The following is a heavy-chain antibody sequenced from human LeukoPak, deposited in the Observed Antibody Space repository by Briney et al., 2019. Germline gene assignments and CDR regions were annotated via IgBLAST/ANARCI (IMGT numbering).Heavy chain of an antibody. J-gene: IGHJ4*02. CDR1: GFIFSSNA. D-gene: IGHD3-9*01. CDR3: AKQTHYDILTLYYFDY. V-gene: IGHV3-23*01. CDR2: TSGSGGST. Sequence: GGSLRLSCAASGFIFSSNAMTWVRQAPGKGLEWVSATSGSGGSTYYADSVKGRFTISRDNSKNTLYLQMNSLRAEDTAVYYCAKQTHYDILTLYYFDYWGQGTLVTVSS.